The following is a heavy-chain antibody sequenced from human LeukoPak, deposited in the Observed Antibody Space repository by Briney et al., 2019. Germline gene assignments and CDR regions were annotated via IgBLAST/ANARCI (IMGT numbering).Heavy chain of an antibody. V-gene: IGHV3-30*04. CDR2: ISYDGTRK. CDR3: ARDRGYNYAPFDS. CDR1: QFTFRAYP. Sequence: GGSLRLSCAASQFTFRAYPMHWVRQAPGKGLEWVAFISYDGTRKYSADSVKGRFTISRDNSKSTLYLQMHSLTAEDTAVYYCARDRGYNYAPFDSWGQGTLVTVSS. J-gene: IGHJ4*02. D-gene: IGHD5-24*01.